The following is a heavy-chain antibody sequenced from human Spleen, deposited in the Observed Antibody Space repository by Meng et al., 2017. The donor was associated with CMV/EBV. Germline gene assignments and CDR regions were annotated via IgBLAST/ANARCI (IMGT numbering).Heavy chain of an antibody. CDR2: ISSSANYI. CDR1: FTFSAYT. J-gene: IGHJ3*02. CDR3: ARDRDVYQVPGVNVFNI. D-gene: IGHD2-8*01. Sequence: FTFSAYTMHWVRQASGKGLEWVSSISSSANYIYYADSMKGRFTVSRDNAKNSLFLQMNSLGAEDTAVYYCARDRDVYQVPGVNVFNICGQGTVVTVSS. V-gene: IGHV3-21*01.